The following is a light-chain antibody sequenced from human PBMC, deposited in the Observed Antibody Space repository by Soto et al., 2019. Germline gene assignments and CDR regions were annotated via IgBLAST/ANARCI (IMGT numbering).Light chain of an antibody. V-gene: IGKV1-27*01. CDR3: QKYEMATKM. Sequence: IQLNQCPSCLSASVGDGVTITCRARQCLXNFFAWYQQRPGKVPKLLXSGASTLQSGVPSRLSGSGSGTDFPLTINSLQPEDGATYYCQKYEMATKMFGQGTKVDIK. J-gene: IGKJ1*01. CDR2: GAS. CDR1: QCLXNF.